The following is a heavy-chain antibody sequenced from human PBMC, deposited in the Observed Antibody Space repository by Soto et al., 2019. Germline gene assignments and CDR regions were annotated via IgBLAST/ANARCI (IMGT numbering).Heavy chain of an antibody. CDR1: GDSISSSY. J-gene: IGHJ5*01. D-gene: IGHD5-12*01. V-gene: IGHV4-59*01. CDR2: IYYSGST. CDR3: ARGYDWFDS. Sequence: SETLSLTCSVSGDSISSSYWSWIRQPPGKGLEWIGYIYYSGSTNYNPSLKSRVTISLDTSKNQFSLKVSSVTAADTAVYYCARGYDWFDSWGQRTLVTVSS.